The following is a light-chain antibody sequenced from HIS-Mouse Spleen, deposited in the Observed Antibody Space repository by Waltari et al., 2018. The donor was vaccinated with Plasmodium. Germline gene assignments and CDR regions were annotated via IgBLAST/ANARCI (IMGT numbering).Light chain of an antibody. V-gene: IGKV3-15*01. J-gene: IGKJ3*01. CDR2: GAY. CDR1: QSVSSN. Sequence: EIVMTQSPATLSVSPGERATLSCRASQSVSSNLAWYQQKPGQAPRLLIYGAYTRATGIPASFSGSGSGTEFTLTISSLQSEDFAVYYCQQYNNWSFTFGPGTKVDIK. CDR3: QQYNNWSFT.